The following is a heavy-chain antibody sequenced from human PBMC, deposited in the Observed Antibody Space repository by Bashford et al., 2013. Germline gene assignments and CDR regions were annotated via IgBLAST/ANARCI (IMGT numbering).Heavy chain of an antibody. CDR3: ARDKGSGSYSTYYYYYYGMDV. Sequence: GSLRLSCAASGFTFSSYEMNWVRQAPGKGLEWVSYISSSGSTIYYADSVKGRFTISRDNANNSLYLQMNSLRAEDTAVYYCARDKGSGSYSTYYYYYYGMDVWGQGTTVTVSS. V-gene: IGHV3-48*03. J-gene: IGHJ6*02. D-gene: IGHD3-10*01. CDR2: ISSSGSTI. CDR1: GFTFSSYE.